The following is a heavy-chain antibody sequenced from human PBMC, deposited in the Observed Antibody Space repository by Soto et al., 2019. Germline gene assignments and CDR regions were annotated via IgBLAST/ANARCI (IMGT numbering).Heavy chain of an antibody. V-gene: IGHV4-31*03. J-gene: IGHJ4*02. CDR1: GGSISRGGYY. CDR3: ARDLNLSYYFDY. CDR2: IDYSGST. Sequence: QVQLQESGPGLVKPSQTLSLTCTVYGGSISRGGYYCSWIRQHPGKGLEWIGYIDYSGSTYYNPSLKSRVTISVDTSKNQFSLKLSSVTAADTAVYYCARDLNLSYYFDYLGQGTMGTVSS.